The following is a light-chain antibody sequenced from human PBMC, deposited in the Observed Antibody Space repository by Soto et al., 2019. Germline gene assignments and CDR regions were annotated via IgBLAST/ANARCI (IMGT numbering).Light chain of an antibody. CDR1: QSVDNN. J-gene: IGKJ1*01. CDR3: QKYNDWPQT. CDR2: AAS. Sequence: EIVMTQSPATLSVSPGERATLSCRASQSVDNNLAWYQQQPGQAPRLLFYAASTRATGLPAKYSGSGSGTEFTLTISSLQSEDFAVYYCQKYNDWPQTFGQGTKVEIK. V-gene: IGKV3-15*01.